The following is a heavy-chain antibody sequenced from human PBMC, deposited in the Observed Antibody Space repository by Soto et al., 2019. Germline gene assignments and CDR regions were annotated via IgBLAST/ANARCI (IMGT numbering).Heavy chain of an antibody. CDR1: GFRFMDYY. D-gene: IGHD3-10*01. Sequence: VQLVESGGGLVKPGGSLRLSCEASGFRFMDYYMGWIRQGPGKRLEWISYISVTSDDTKYADSVKGRFTISRDNAANFVFLHINSLRDEDTAVYFCARSLRATSPLSYWGQGTPGTVSS. CDR3: ARSLRATSPLSY. J-gene: IGHJ4*02. V-gene: IGHV3-11*06. CDR2: ISVTSDDT.